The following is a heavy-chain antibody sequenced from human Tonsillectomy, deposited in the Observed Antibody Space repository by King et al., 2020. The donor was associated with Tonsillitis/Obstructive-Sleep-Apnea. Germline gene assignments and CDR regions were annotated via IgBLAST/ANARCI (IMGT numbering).Heavy chain of an antibody. J-gene: IGHJ4*02. Sequence: VQLVESGGGSVQPGRSLRLSCTTSGFTFGDYAMSWVRQAPGKGLEYVGFIRSKADGGTTEYAASVKGRFTISRDDSKIIAYLQMNSLKTADTAMYYCTRDRETEVAEPLRYFDYWGQGTLVTVSS. V-gene: IGHV3-49*04. CDR3: TRDRETEVAEPLRYFDY. D-gene: IGHD2-15*01. CDR2: IRSKADGGTT. CDR1: GFTFGDYA.